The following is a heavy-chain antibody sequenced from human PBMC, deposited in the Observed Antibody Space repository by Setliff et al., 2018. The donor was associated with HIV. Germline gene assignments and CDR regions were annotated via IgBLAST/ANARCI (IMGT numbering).Heavy chain of an antibody. V-gene: IGHV1-18*01. D-gene: IGHD2-2*01. Sequence: ASVKVSCKASGNTFTTYDISWVRQAPGQGLEWMGWISVYNGDTNYAQKFQGRVTMTTDTSTSTAYMELRSLRSDDTAVYYCARAIRLRYCSSTSCSDAFDIWGQGTMVTVSS. CDR1: GNTFTTYD. CDR3: ARAIRLRYCSSTSCSDAFDI. CDR2: ISVYNGDT. J-gene: IGHJ3*02.